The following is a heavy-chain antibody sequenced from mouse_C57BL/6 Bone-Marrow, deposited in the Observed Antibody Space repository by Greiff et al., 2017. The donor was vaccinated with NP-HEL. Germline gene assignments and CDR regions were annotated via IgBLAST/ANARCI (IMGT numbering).Heavy chain of an antibody. Sequence: VQLQQSGAELARPGASVKLSCKASGYTFTSYGISWVKQRTGQGLEWIGEIYPSSGNTYYNEKFKGKATLTADKSSSTAYMELRSLTSEDSAVYFCARRDGNAWFAYWGQGTLVTVSA. V-gene: IGHV1-81*01. CDR2: IYPSSGNT. J-gene: IGHJ3*01. CDR1: GYTFTSYG. D-gene: IGHD2-1*01. CDR3: ARRDGNAWFAY.